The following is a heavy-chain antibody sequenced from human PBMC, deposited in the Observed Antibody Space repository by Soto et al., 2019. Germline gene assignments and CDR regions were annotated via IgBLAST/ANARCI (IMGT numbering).Heavy chain of an antibody. V-gene: IGHV3-23*01. D-gene: IGHD6-19*01. Sequence: EVQLLESGGGLVQPGGSLRLSCAASGFTFSSYAMSWVRQAPGKGLEWVSAISGSGGSTYYADSVKGRFTISRDNSKNTLYLQMNSLGAEDTAVYYCARRSSGWYFYYWGQGTLVTVSS. J-gene: IGHJ4*02. CDR3: ARRSSGWYFYY. CDR2: ISGSGGST. CDR1: GFTFSSYA.